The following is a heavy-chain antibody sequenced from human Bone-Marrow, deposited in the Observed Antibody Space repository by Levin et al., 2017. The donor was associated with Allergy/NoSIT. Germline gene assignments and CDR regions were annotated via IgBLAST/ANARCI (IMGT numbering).Heavy chain of an antibody. CDR2: IFYSGTT. Sequence: SQTLSLTCTVSRGSISTGSYYWGWIRQPPGKGLEWIGSIFYSGTTYYKSSLESRLTIPLDTSNNQFSLKLSSVTAADTAIYYCSGFGDSYGFDIWGQGTMVTVSS. J-gene: IGHJ3*02. D-gene: IGHD3-10*01. CDR1: RGSISTGSYY. V-gene: IGHV4-39*01. CDR3: SGFGDSYGFDI.